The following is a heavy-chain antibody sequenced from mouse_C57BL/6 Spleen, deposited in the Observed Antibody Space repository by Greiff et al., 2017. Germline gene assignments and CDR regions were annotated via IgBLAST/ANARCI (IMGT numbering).Heavy chain of an antibody. Sequence: VQLQQSGPELVKPGASVKMSCKASGYTFTDYYMHWVKQKPGKGLEWIGEIYPGSGNTYYNEKFKGKATLTADTSSSTAYMQLSSLTSEDSAVYFCARIWAYYFDYWGQGTTLTVSS. J-gene: IGHJ2*01. D-gene: IGHD3-1*01. CDR3: RIWAYYFDY. CDR2: YPGSGNTY. CDR1: YTFTDYYM. V-gene: IGHV1-83*01.